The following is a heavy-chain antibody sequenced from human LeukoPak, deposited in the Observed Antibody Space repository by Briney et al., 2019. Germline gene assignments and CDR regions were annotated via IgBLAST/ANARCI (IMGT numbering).Heavy chain of an antibody. J-gene: IGHJ6*03. CDR2: IYYSGST. CDR3: ARFDQQLVEGAIAYYDYYYMDV. D-gene: IGHD6-13*01. V-gene: IGHV4-59*11. Sequence: PSETLSLTCTVSGGSINSHYWGWIRQPPGKGLEWIGYIYYSGSTKYNPSLKSRVTISVDTSMNQFSLRLNSVTAADTAVYYCARFDQQLVEGAIAYYDYYYMDVWGKGTTVTVSS. CDR1: GGSINSHY.